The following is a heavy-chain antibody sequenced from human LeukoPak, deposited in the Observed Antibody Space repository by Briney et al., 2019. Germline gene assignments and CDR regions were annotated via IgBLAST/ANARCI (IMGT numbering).Heavy chain of an antibody. D-gene: IGHD3-22*01. CDR1: GFTFSSYG. V-gene: IGHV3-30*02. Sequence: GGSLRLSCAASGFTFSSYGMHWVRQAPGKGLEWVAFIRYDGSNKYYADSVKGRFTISRDNSKNTLYQQMNSLRAEDTAVYYCAKDGNYYDSSGYYDEDYWGQGTLVTVSS. CDR3: AKDGNYYDSSGYYDEDY. CDR2: IRYDGSNK. J-gene: IGHJ4*02.